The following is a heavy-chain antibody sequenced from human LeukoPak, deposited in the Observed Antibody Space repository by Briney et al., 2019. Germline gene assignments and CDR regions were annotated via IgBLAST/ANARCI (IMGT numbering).Heavy chain of an antibody. CDR1: GFTFSSYW. Sequence: GGSLRLSCAASGFTFSSYWMSWVRQAPGKGLEWVANIKQDGSEKYYVDSVKGRFTISRDNAKNSLYLQMNSLRVEDTAVYYCARKGYYGSGENDYWDQGTLVTVSS. V-gene: IGHV3-7*03. J-gene: IGHJ4*02. CDR3: ARKGYYGSGENDY. D-gene: IGHD3-10*01. CDR2: IKQDGSEK.